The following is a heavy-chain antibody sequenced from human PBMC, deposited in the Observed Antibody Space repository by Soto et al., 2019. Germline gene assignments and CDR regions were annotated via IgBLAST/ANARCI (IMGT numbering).Heavy chain of an antibody. J-gene: IGHJ4*02. CDR3: ARDYGRAPTKGYSFEN. D-gene: IGHD2-8*01. CDR2: ISFDGTIK. CDR1: GFTFSHYA. V-gene: IGHV3-30-3*01. Sequence: QVQLVESGGGVVQPGRSLRLCCAASGFTFSHYAMPWVRQAPGKGLEWVTIISFDGTIKDYADTVKGRFTISRDNSKNIVSLQMRGLRPEDTAIHYWARDYGRAPTKGYSFENGGQGTLVTVSS.